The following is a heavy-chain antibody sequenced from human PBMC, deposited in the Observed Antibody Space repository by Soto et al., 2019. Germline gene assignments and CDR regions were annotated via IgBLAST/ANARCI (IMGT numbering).Heavy chain of an antibody. CDR1: GYSFTSYW. V-gene: IGHV5-51*01. Sequence: GESLKISCKGSGYSFTSYWIGWVRQMPGKGLEWMGIIYPGDSDTRYSPSFQGQVTISADKSISTAYLQWSSLKASDTAMYYCARHMTSRDYYYGMDVWGQGTTVTVS. CDR2: IYPGDSDT. CDR3: ARHMTSRDYYYGMDV. J-gene: IGHJ6*02. D-gene: IGHD3-16*01.